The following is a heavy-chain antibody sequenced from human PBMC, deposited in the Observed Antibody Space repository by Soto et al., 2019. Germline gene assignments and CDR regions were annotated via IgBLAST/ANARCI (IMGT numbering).Heavy chain of an antibody. CDR3: AREGGYCNGGGCRYFDY. Sequence: EVLLVESGGGLVKPGGSLRLSCAASGFTFSTYSMNWVRQAPGKGLEWVSSINTASYIYYADSVKGRFTISRDGAKNSLYLQMNSLRDEDAAVYYCAREGGYCNGGGCRYFDYWGQGTLVTVSS. V-gene: IGHV3-21*01. D-gene: IGHD2-15*01. J-gene: IGHJ4*02. CDR1: GFTFSTYS. CDR2: INTASYI.